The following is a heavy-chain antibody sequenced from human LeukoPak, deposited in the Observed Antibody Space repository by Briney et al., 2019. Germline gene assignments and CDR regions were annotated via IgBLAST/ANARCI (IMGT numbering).Heavy chain of an antibody. J-gene: IGHJ4*02. Sequence: PGGSLRLSCAASGFTFSSYAMHWVRQAPGKGLEWVAVISYDGSNKYYADSVKGRFTISRDNSKNTLYLQMNSLRAEDTAVYYCAREALRYCRGGSCYSFDYWGQGTLVTVSS. CDR1: GFTFSSYA. CDR2: ISYDGSNK. CDR3: AREALRYCRGGSCYSFDY. V-gene: IGHV3-30-3*01. D-gene: IGHD2-15*01.